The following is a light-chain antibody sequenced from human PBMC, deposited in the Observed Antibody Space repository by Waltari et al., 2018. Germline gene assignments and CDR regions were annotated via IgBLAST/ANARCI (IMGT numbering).Light chain of an antibody. V-gene: IGKV4-1*01. CDR2: WAS. Sequence: DIVMTQSPDSLAVSLGERATINCKSSQSGLYNSNDKNYLAWYQQKPGQPPKLLIYWASTRESGVPDRFSGSGSVTDFTLTISSLQAEDVAVYYCQQYYRSRTFGQGTKVEIK. CDR3: QQYYRSRT. CDR1: QSGLYNSNDKNY. J-gene: IGKJ1*01.